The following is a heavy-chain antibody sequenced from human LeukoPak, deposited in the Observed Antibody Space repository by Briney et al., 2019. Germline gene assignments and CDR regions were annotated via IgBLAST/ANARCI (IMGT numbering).Heavy chain of an antibody. CDR3: ARSGSNWNYFDY. J-gene: IGHJ4*02. V-gene: IGHV4-31*03. Sequence: PSETLSLTCTVSGGSISSGGYYWSWIRQHPGKGLEWIGYIYYSGSTYYNLSLKSRVTISVDTSKNQFSLKLSSVTAADTAVYYCARSGSNWNYFDYWGQGTLVTVSS. CDR1: GGSISSGGYY. D-gene: IGHD1-20*01. CDR2: IYYSGST.